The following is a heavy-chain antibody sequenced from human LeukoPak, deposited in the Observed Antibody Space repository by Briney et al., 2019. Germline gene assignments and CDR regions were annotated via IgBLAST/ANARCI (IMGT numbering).Heavy chain of an antibody. Sequence: GGSLRLSCAASGLTFSSYWMSWVRQAPGKGLEWVANIKQDGSEKYYVDSVKGRFTISRDNAKNSLYLQMNSLRAEDTAVYYCARGGYCSSTSCYNFDYWGQGTLVTVSS. V-gene: IGHV3-7*01. CDR1: GLTFSSYW. J-gene: IGHJ4*02. CDR3: ARGGYCSSTSCYNFDY. D-gene: IGHD2-2*02. CDR2: IKQDGSEK.